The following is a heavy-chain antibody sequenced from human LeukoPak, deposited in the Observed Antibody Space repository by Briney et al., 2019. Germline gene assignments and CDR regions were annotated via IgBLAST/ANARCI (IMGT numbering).Heavy chain of an antibody. CDR3: ARRGYYDSSERPGDH. CDR2: IYYSGST. CDR1: GGSISSYY. Sequence: PSETLSLTCTVSGGSISSYYWSWIRQPPGKGLEWIGYIYYSGSTNYNPSLKSRVTISVDTSKNQFSLKLSSVTAADTAVYYCARRGYYDSSERPGDHWGQGTLVTVSS. D-gene: IGHD3-22*01. V-gene: IGHV4-59*01. J-gene: IGHJ4*02.